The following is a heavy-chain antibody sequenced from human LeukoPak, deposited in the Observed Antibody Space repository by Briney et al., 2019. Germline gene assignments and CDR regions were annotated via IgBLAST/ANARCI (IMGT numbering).Heavy chain of an antibody. CDR2: TSGSGDST. V-gene: IGHV3-23*01. Sequence: PGGPLRLSCAASGFTFSIYAMSWVRQAPGKGLEWVSATSGSGDSTYYADSVKGRFTISRDNSKNTLFLQMNSLRVEDTAVYFCAKKGSGWSHWFDPWGQGTLVTVSS. J-gene: IGHJ5*02. CDR3: AKKGSGWSHWFDP. CDR1: GFTFSIYA. D-gene: IGHD6-13*01.